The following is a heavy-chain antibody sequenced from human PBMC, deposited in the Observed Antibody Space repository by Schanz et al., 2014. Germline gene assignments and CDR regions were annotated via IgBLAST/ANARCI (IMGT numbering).Heavy chain of an antibody. CDR1: GFSLSSYN. J-gene: IGHJ4*02. CDR3: ARKTDSSGTGDY. V-gene: IGHV3-66*01. D-gene: IGHD6-19*01. Sequence: EVQLVESGGGLVKPGESLRLSCAASGFSLSSYNMNWVRQAPGKGLEWVSLIYSGGDTNYAGSVKGRFTISRDGSKNTLYLQMNSLRAEDTAVYYCARKTDSSGTGDYWGQGTLVTVSS. CDR2: IYSGGDT.